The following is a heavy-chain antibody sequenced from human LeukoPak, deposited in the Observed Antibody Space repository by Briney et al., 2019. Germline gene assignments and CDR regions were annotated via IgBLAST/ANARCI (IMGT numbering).Heavy chain of an antibody. CDR1: GFTFSRYA. V-gene: IGHV3-23*01. J-gene: IGHJ5*02. CDR2: ISGSGGST. Sequence: PGGSLRLSCAASGFTFSRYAMSWARQAPGKGLEWVSDISGSGGSTYYADSGKGRFTISRDNSKNTLYLQMNSLRAEDTAVYYCAKEDLYGSVKWFDPWGQGTLVTVSS. CDR3: AKEDLYGSVKWFDP. D-gene: IGHD3-10*01.